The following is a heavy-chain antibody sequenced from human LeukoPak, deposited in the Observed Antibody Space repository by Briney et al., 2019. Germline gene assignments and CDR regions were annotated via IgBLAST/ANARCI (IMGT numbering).Heavy chain of an antibody. CDR1: GYTFTGYY. J-gene: IGHJ4*02. CDR3: ARGDSNYYGSGSYFY. V-gene: IGHV1-2*02. Sequence: GASVKVSCKASGYTFTGYYMHWVRQAPGQGLEWMGWINPNSGGTNYAQKLQGRVTMTTDTSTSTAYMELRSLRSDDTAVYYCARGDSNYYGSGSYFYWGQGTLVTVSS. D-gene: IGHD3-10*01. CDR2: INPNSGGT.